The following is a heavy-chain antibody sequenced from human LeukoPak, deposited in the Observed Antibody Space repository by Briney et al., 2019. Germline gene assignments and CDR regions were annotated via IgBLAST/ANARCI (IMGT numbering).Heavy chain of an antibody. D-gene: IGHD6-19*01. Sequence: GGSLRLSCAASGFTFSSYAMSWVRQAPGKGLEWVSAISGSGGSTYYADSVKGRFTISRDNSKNTLYLQMNSLRAEDTAVYYCAKAKLSGYSSGWYFDYWGQGTLVTVSS. V-gene: IGHV3-23*01. CDR3: AKAKLSGYSSGWYFDY. CDR2: ISGSGGST. CDR1: GFTFSSYA. J-gene: IGHJ4*02.